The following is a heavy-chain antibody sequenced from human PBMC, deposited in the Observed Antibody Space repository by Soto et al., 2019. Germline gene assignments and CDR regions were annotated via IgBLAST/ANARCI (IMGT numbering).Heavy chain of an antibody. CDR2: IWYDGSNQ. CDR1: GFTFSSYG. Sequence: QVQLVESGGGVVQPGRSLRLSCAASGFTFSSYGMHWVRQAPGQGLEWVAVIWYDGSNQYYADSVKGRFTISRDDSRNTLYLQMNGLRAEDTAVYYCARDTWSMDVWGQGTTVTVSS. V-gene: IGHV3-33*01. CDR3: ARDTWSMDV. J-gene: IGHJ6*02. D-gene: IGHD1-1*01.